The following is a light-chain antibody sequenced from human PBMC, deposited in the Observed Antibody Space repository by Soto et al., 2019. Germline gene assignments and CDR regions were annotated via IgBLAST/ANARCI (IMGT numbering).Light chain of an antibody. CDR2: SDD. CDR3: AAWDGSLNGVV. V-gene: IGLV1-36*01. CDR1: SFNIGNNA. Sequence: QSVLTQPPSMSEAPRQRVTISCSGSSFNIGNNAVSWYQQFPGKAPRLLIYSDDLLPSGVSDRFSGSKSGTSASLAISGLQSEDEADYYCAAWDGSLNGVVFGGGTKLTVL. J-gene: IGLJ3*02.